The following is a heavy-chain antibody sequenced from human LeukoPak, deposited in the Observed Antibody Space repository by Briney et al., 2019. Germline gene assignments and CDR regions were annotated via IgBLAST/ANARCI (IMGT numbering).Heavy chain of an antibody. CDR3: ARGGTTMAAPFDY. Sequence: DPSETLSLTCAVSGVSISSSNWWSWVRQPPGKGLEWIGEIYHSGSTNYNPSLKSRVTISVDKSKSQFSLKLSSVTAADTAVYYCARGGTTMAAPFDYWGQGTLVTVSS. D-gene: IGHD3-10*01. V-gene: IGHV4-4*02. CDR2: IYHSGST. CDR1: GVSISSSNW. J-gene: IGHJ4*02.